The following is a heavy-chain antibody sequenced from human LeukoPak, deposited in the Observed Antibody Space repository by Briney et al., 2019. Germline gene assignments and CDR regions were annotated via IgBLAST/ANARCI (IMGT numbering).Heavy chain of an antibody. Sequence: ASVKVSCKASGYTFTGYYMHWVRQAPGQGLEWMGGIIPIFGTANYAQKFQGRVTITADESTSTAYMELSSLRSEDTAVYYCAREDRWPDAFDIWGQGTMVTVSS. J-gene: IGHJ3*02. CDR2: IIPIFGTA. CDR1: GYTFTGYY. V-gene: IGHV1-69*13. D-gene: IGHD4-23*01. CDR3: AREDRWPDAFDI.